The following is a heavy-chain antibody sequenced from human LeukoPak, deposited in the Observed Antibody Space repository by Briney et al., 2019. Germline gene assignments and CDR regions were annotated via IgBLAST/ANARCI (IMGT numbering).Heavy chain of an antibody. CDR1: GFTFSSYN. CDR2: ISSSSNSI. CDR3: ARGGKQLDFDY. D-gene: IGHD6-13*01. J-gene: IGHJ4*02. Sequence: GGSLRLSCAASGFTFSSYNMNWVRQAPGKGLEWVSYISSSSNSIYYADSVKGRFTISRDNAKDSLYLQMNSLRAEDTAVYYCARGGKQLDFDYWGQGTLVTVSS. V-gene: IGHV3-48*01.